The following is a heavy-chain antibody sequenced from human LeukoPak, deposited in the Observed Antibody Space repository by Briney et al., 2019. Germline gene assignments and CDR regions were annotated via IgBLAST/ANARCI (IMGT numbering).Heavy chain of an antibody. CDR3: ARGEWYFDL. CDR1: GFTFSSYG. Sequence: GRSLRLSCAASGFTFSSYGMHWVRQAPGKGLEWVAVIWYDGSNKYYADSVKGRFTISRDNAKNSLFLQMDSLRDEDTAVYYCARGEWYFDLWGRGTLATVSA. V-gene: IGHV3-33*03. J-gene: IGHJ2*01. D-gene: IGHD3-10*01. CDR2: IWYDGSNK.